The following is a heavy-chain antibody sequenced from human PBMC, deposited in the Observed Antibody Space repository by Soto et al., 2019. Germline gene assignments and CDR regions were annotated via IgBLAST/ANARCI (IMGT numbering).Heavy chain of an antibody. CDR1: GGTVSSYA. CDR3: AGSGYSPYYYYCGMDV. V-gene: IGHV1-69*01. CDR2: SIPILGTA. J-gene: IGHJ6*02. Sequence: QVQLVQSGAEAKRPGSSVKVSCKASGGTVSSYAISWVRQAPGPGLEWMGGSIPILGTANYAQKSQGRVTITADASTRAADMELSSLRAEYAAVDYCAGSGYSPYYYYCGMDVWGQGATVTVSS. D-gene: IGHD3-3*01.